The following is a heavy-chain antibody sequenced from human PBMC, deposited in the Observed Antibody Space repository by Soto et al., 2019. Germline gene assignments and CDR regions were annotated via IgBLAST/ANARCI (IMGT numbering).Heavy chain of an antibody. V-gene: IGHV4-30-4*01. CDR2: IYESGRT. J-gene: IGHJ6*04. CDR1: GGSISSGDYY. CDR3: GRGGNYYGLRV. Sequence: SETLSLIRIVSGGSISSGDYYLSCIRKPPGKGLEWSWYIYESGRTYYNASLKSRVTISMDTSKNHFSLKLPSVSAAEAAVYCCGRGGNYYGLRVWGEGTTVTFSS.